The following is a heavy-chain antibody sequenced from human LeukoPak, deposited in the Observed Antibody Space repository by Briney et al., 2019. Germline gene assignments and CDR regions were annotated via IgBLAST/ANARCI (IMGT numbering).Heavy chain of an antibody. J-gene: IGHJ4*02. D-gene: IGHD6-13*01. CDR3: AREFDLAAASDY. CDR2: ISSSSYI. CDR1: GFTFSSYS. V-gene: IGHV3-21*01. Sequence: GGSLRLSCAASGFTFSSYSMNWVRQAPGKGLEWVSSISSSSYIYYADSVKGRFTISRDNAKNSLYLQMNSLRAEDTAVYYCAREFDLAAASDYWGQGTLVTVSS.